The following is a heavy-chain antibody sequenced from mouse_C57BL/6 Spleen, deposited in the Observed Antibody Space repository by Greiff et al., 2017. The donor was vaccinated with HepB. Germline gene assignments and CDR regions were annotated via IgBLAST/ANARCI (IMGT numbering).Heavy chain of an antibody. CDR1: GFTFSSYA. J-gene: IGHJ2*01. CDR3: ARDSNSYFDY. Sequence: EVKVEESGGGLVKPGGSLKLSCAASGFTFSSYAMSWVRQTPEKRLEWVATISDGGSYTYYPDNVKGRFTISRDNAKNNLYLQMSHLKSEDTAMYYCARDSNSYFDYWGQGTTLTVSS. D-gene: IGHD4-1*01. V-gene: IGHV5-4*01. CDR2: ISDGGSYT.